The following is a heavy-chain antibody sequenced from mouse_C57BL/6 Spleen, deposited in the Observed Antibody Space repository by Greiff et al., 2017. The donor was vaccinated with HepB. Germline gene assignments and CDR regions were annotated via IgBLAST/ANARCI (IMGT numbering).Heavy chain of an antibody. J-gene: IGHJ4*01. CDR3: ARRRSIDYAMDY. CDR1: GFTFSDYY. D-gene: IGHD2-12*01. CDR2: ISNGGGST. Sequence: EVKLVESGGGLVQPGGSLKLSCAASGFTFSDYYMYWVRQTPEKRLEWVAYISNGGGSTYYPDTVKGRFTISRDNAKNTLYLQMSRLKSEDTAMYYCARRRSIDYAMDYWGQGTSVTVSS. V-gene: IGHV5-12*01.